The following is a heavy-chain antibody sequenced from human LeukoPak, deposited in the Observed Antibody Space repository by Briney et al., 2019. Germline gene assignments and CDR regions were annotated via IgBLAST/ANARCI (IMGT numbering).Heavy chain of an antibody. J-gene: IGHJ5*02. D-gene: IGHD2-15*01. CDR3: ARHDHDGGPINWFDP. CDR1: GDSVSSRNSY. V-gene: IGHV4-39*01. Sequence: SETLSLTCSVSGDSVSSRNSYWGWIRQPPGKGLEWIATISYSGTTFHNPSLKSRVAISADTSRNDFSLKMTSLTAADTALYFCARHDHDGGPINWFDPWGQGTLVTVSS. CDR2: ISYSGTT.